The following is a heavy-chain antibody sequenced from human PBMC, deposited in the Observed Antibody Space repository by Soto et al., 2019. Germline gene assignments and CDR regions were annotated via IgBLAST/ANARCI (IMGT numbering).Heavy chain of an antibody. CDR1: GYTFTNYY. CDR2: INPSGGTT. CDR3: ARVRESLYYYYGMDV. Sequence: GASVKVSCKASGYTFTNYYIHWVRQAPGQGLEYMGIINPSGGTTNYAQKFQGRVTLTMDTSTSTVYMEVSSLRSDDTAVYYCARVRESLYYYYGMDVWGQGTTVTVSS. J-gene: IGHJ6*02. V-gene: IGHV1-46*01.